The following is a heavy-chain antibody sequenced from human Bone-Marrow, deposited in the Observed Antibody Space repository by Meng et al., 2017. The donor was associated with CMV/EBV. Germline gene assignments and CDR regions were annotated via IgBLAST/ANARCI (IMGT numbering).Heavy chain of an antibody. V-gene: IGHV3-74*01. D-gene: IGHD2-21*01. Sequence: GGSLRLSCAASGFTFSAYWMHWVRQAPGTGLVWVSRVNPDGRDTNYADFVKGRFTISRDNAKNILYLEMNSLRDDDTAVYYCARVYCAPTGCPSSFEDWGQGTLVTVSS. CDR3: ARVYCAPTGCPSSFED. CDR1: GFTFSAYW. J-gene: IGHJ4*02. CDR2: VNPDGRDT.